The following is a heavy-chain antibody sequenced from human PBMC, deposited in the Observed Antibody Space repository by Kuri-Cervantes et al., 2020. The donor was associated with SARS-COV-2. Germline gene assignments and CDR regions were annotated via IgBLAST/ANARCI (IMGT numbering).Heavy chain of an antibody. CDR1: GGSISSSSYY. CDR2: IYYSGST. CDR3: ARHLWSDGMDV. J-gene: IGHJ6*02. D-gene: IGHD2-8*02. V-gene: IGHV4-39*01. Sequence: GSLRLSCTVSGGSISSSSYYWGWIRQPPGKGLEWIGSIYYSGSTYYNPSPKSRVTISVDTSKNQFSLKLSSVTAADTAVYYCARHLWSDGMDVWGQGTTVTVSS.